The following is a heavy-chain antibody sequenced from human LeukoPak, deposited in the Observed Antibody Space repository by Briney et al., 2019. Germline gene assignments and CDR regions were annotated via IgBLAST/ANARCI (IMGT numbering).Heavy chain of an antibody. J-gene: IGHJ4*02. CDR3: ARVLTIFGVVIQYYFDY. Sequence: SETLSLTCAVYGGSFSGYYWSWIRQPPGKGPEWIGEINHSGSTNYNPSLKSRVTISVDTSKNQFSLKLSSVTAADTAVYYCARVLTIFGVVIQYYFDYWGQGTLVTVSS. D-gene: IGHD3-3*01. V-gene: IGHV4-34*01. CDR1: GGSFSGYY. CDR2: INHSGST.